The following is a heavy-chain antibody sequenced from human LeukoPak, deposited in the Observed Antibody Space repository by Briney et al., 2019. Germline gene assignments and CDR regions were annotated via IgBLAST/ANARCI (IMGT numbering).Heavy chain of an antibody. CDR1: GFTFSSYW. D-gene: IGHD5-12*01. J-gene: IGHJ4*02. CDR3: ARVMVDIVPTSGDY. V-gene: IGHV3-74*01. CDR2: INSDGSST. Sequence: PGGSLRLSCAASGFTFSSYWMHWVRHAPGKGLVWVSRINSDGSSTTYADSMKGRFTISRDNAKNTLYLQMNSLRAEDTAVYFCARVMVDIVPTSGDYWGQGTLVTVSS.